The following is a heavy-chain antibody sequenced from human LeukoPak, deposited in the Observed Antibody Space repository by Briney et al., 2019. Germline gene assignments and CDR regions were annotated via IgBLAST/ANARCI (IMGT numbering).Heavy chain of an antibody. J-gene: IGHJ6*02. V-gene: IGHV1-2*02. D-gene: IGHD3-22*01. Sequence: ASVKVSCKASGYTFTGYYMHWVRQAPGQGLEWMGWINPNSGGTNYAQKFQGRVTMTRDTSISTAYMELSRLRSDDTAVYYCARTGSGSPGYYGMDVWGQGTTVTVSS. CDR1: GYTFTGYY. CDR3: ARTGSGSPGYYGMDV. CDR2: INPNSGGT.